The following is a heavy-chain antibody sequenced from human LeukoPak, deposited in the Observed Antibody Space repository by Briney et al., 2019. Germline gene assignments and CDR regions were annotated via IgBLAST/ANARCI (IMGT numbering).Heavy chain of an antibody. Sequence: ASVKVSCKASGYTFTSYDINWVRQATGQGLEWMGWMNPNSGNTGYAQKFQGRVTITRNTSISTAYMELGSLRSEDTAVYYCARGRQQWLVRGSWFDPWGQGTLVTVSS. D-gene: IGHD6-19*01. CDR2: MNPNSGNT. CDR3: ARGRQQWLVRGSWFDP. CDR1: GYTFTSYD. V-gene: IGHV1-8*03. J-gene: IGHJ5*02.